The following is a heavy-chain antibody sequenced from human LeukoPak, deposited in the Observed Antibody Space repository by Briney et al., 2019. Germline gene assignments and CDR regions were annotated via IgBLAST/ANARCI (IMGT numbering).Heavy chain of an antibody. V-gene: IGHV1-46*03. CDR2: INPSGGST. J-gene: IGHJ5*02. CDR3: ARGIAARAGWFDP. Sequence: GASVKVSCKASGYTLTSYYMHWVRQAPGQGLEWMGIINPSGGSTSYAQKFQGRVTMTRDTSTSTVYMELSSLRSEDTAVYNCARGIAARAGWFDPWGQGTLVTVSS. CDR1: GYTLTSYY. D-gene: IGHD6-6*01.